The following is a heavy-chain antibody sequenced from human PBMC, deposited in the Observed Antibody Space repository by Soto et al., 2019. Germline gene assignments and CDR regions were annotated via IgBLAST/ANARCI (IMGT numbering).Heavy chain of an antibody. CDR3: AARGGPPRYY. Sequence: QLQLQESGSGLVKPSQTLSLTCAVSGGSISSSGYSWSWIRQPPGKGLEWIGYTYHSGSTYYTPSLTCRVAISVYRSKTQFSLKLSSVTAADPAVYYCAARGGPPRYYWGQGTLVTVAS. CDR2: TYHSGST. D-gene: IGHD1-26*01. J-gene: IGHJ4*02. CDR1: GGSISSSGYS. V-gene: IGHV4-30-2*01.